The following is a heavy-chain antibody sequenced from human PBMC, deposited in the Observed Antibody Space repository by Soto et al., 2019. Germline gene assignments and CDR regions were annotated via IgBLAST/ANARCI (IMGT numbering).Heavy chain of an antibody. CDR2: INAGNGNT. J-gene: IGHJ6*03. Sequence: GASVKVSCKASGYTFTSYAMHWVRQAPGQRLEWMGWINAGNGNTKYSQKFQGRVTITRDTSASTAYMELSSLRSEDTAVYYCARGSHYDFWSVTERDYYYYMDVWGKGTTVTVSS. D-gene: IGHD3-3*01. CDR3: ARGSHYDFWSVTERDYYYYMDV. V-gene: IGHV1-3*01. CDR1: GYTFTSYA.